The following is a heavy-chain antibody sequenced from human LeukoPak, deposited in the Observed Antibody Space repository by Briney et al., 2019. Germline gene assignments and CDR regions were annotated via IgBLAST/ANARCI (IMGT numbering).Heavy chain of an antibody. CDR3: ARGTSGYSSSWWVTH. CDR2: IYHSGST. CDR1: GYSISSGYY. Sequence: PSETLSLTCTVSGYSISSGYYWGWIRQPPGKGLEWIGSIYHSGSTYYNPSLKSRVTISVDTSKNQFSLKLSSVTAADTAVYYCARGTSGYSSSWWVTHWGQGTLVTVSS. V-gene: IGHV4-38-2*02. J-gene: IGHJ4*02. D-gene: IGHD6-13*01.